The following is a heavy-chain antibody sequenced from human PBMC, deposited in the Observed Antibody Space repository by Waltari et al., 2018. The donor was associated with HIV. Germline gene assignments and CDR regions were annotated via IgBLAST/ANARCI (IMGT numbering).Heavy chain of an antibody. J-gene: IGHJ4*02. V-gene: IGHV3-9*01. D-gene: IGHD5-12*01. CDR2: ISWNSGSL. Sequence: EVQLVESGGGLVQPGRSLRLSCEASGFTFDDYGMHWVRQAPGKGLEWVLGISWNSGSLGYADSVKGRFTISRDNAKNSLYLQLNSLRAEDTAVYYCVKLKSSGYDFSYFDYWGQGTLVTVSS. CDR1: GFTFDDYG. CDR3: VKLKSSGYDFSYFDY.